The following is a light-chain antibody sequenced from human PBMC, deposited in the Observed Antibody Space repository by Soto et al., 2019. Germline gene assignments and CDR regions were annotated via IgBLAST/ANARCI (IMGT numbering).Light chain of an antibody. CDR2: DAS. V-gene: IGKV1-5*01. J-gene: IGKJ5*01. CDR3: QQYNSYPIT. Sequence: DIQMTQSPSSLSASVGDRVTITCRASQSISSWLAWFQRKPGKAPKLLIYDASNLESGVPSRFSGSGSGTEFTLTISSLQPDDFATYYCQQYNSYPITFGQGTRLEI. CDR1: QSISSW.